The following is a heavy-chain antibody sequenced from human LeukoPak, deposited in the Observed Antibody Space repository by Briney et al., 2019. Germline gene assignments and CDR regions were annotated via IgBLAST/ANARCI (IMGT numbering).Heavy chain of an antibody. CDR1: GGSISSYY. CDR2: IYYSGST. CDR3: ARGGGLHPFDY. Sequence: SETLSLTCTVSGGSISSYYWSWIRQPPGKGLEWIGYIYYSGSTNYNPSLKSRVTISVDTPKNQFSLKLSSVTAADTAVYYCARGGGLHPFDYWGQGTLVTVSS. D-gene: IGHD2-15*01. V-gene: IGHV4-59*01. J-gene: IGHJ4*02.